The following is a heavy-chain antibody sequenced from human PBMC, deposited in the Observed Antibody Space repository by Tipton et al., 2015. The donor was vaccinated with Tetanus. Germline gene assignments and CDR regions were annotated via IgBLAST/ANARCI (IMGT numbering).Heavy chain of an antibody. J-gene: IGHJ6*02. D-gene: IGHD3-10*01. Sequence: SLRLSCAASGFTFSSYAMSWVRQAPGKGLEWVSGIVGSGTITYYADSVKGRFIISRDNSKNMLYLQMDSLRAEDTAVYYCAKDGTYYYGSRYYYYGMDVWGQGTTVTVSS. V-gene: IGHV3-23*01. CDR3: AKDGTYYYGSRYYYYGMDV. CDR2: IVGSGTIT. CDR1: GFTFSSYA.